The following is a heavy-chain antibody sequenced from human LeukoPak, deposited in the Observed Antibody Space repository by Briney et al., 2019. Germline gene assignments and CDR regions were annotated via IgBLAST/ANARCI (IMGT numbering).Heavy chain of an antibody. D-gene: IGHD2-15*01. V-gene: IGHV3-33*01. CDR3: ATDRATQYFDY. CDR1: GFTFSGYP. J-gene: IGHJ4*02. CDR2: IWYDGSNK. Sequence: GGSLRLSCAASGFTFSGYPIHWVRQAPGKGLEWVAVIWYDGSNKDYADSVKGRFTVSRDNSRNTLFLQMNSLRVEDTAVYYCATDRATQYFDYWGQGTLVSVPS.